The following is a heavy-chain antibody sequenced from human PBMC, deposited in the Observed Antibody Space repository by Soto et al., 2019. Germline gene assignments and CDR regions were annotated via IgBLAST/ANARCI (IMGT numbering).Heavy chain of an antibody. Sequence: SLTCTVSGGSISSYYCSLIRQSPGKGLECIGYIYYSGSTNYNPSLKSRVTISVDTSKNQFSLKLSSVTAADTAVYYCASTISAAGPPDYWGQGTLVTVSS. J-gene: IGHJ4*02. D-gene: IGHD6-13*01. V-gene: IGHV4-59*01. CDR2: IYYSGST. CDR3: ASTISAAGPPDY. CDR1: GGSISSYY.